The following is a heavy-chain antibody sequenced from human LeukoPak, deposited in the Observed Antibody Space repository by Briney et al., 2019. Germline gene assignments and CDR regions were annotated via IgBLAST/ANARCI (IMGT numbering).Heavy chain of an antibody. Sequence: ASLKVSCKASGYTFTSYDINWVRQATGQGLEWMGSINTNSGNTGYAQNFQGRVTMTRNNSISTAYMELSSLTSEDTAVYFCARGIRTSYSESSGYGATHCFDYWGQGTLVTVSS. V-gene: IGHV1-8*01. CDR2: INTNSGNT. D-gene: IGHD3-22*01. CDR1: GYTFTSYD. J-gene: IGHJ4*02. CDR3: ARGIRTSYSESSGYGATHCFDY.